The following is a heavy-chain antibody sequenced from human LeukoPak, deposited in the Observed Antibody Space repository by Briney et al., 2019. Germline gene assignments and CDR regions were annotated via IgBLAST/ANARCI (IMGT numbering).Heavy chain of an antibody. D-gene: IGHD3-9*01. CDR2: ISDDGSNK. Sequence: GGSLRLSCAASGFTFSSYAMHWVRQAPGKGLEWVAVISDDGSNKYYADSVKGRFTISRDNSKNTLYLQMNSLRAEDTAVYYCARVLDDILTGSEFDYWGQGTLVTVSS. J-gene: IGHJ4*02. CDR3: ARVLDDILTGSEFDY. V-gene: IGHV3-30-3*01. CDR1: GFTFSSYA.